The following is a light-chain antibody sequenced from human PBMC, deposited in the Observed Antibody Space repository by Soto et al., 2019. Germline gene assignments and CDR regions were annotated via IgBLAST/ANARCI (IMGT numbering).Light chain of an antibody. CDR3: QQYNTFPGT. Sequence: DIQMTQSPSTLSAFVGDTVTITCGASQGISSYLAWYQQKPGKAPKLLIYAASTLQSGVPSRFSGSGSGTEFTLTISSLQPDDFATYYCQQYNTFPGTFGPGTKVDI. CDR1: QGISSY. V-gene: IGKV1-9*01. CDR2: AAS. J-gene: IGKJ1*01.